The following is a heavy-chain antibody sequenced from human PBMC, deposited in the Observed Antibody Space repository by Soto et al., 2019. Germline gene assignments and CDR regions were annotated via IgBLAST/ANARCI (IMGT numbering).Heavy chain of an antibody. J-gene: IGHJ4*02. V-gene: IGHV1-69*01. D-gene: IGHD3-10*01. CDR3: ARDRDDYGSGNYYNRIDF. CDR2: IIPIFGTP. CDR1: GGIFSTYA. Sequence: QVQLVQSGAEVKKPGSSVKVSCTASGGIFSTYAISWLRQAPGQGLEWMGGIIPIFGTPNYAQRCQGRVTITADESTTTSYMELSRLKSEDTAVYYCARDRDDYGSGNYYNRIDFWGQGTLVTVSS.